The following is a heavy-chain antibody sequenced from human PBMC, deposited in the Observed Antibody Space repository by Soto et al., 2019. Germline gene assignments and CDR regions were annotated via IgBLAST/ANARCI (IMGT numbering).Heavy chain of an antibody. CDR1: GDSMTSGDYS. D-gene: IGHD4-17*01. CDR3: ARGDYRYPIDS. V-gene: IGHV4-30-2*01. CDR2: IYRTGNT. J-gene: IGHJ4*02. Sequence: QLQLQESGSRLVKSSQTLSLTCTVSGDSMTSGDYSWSWIRQPPGKGLEWLGYIYRTGNTHYSPSLKGGVSISQDRSKNQFSRELTSVTAAHTAVYYCARGDYRYPIDSWGQGPLVTVSS.